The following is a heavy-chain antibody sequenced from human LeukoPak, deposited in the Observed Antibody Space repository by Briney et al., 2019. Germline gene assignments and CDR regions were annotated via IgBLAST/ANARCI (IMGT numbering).Heavy chain of an antibody. J-gene: IGHJ6*03. V-gene: IGHV3-53*01. CDR3: ARKVGLRYFDGAYYMDV. CDR1: GFTFSSYA. CDR2: IYSGGST. D-gene: IGHD3-9*01. Sequence: SGGSLRLSCAASGFTFSSYAMSWVRQAPGKGLERVSVIYSGGSTYYADSVKGRFTISRDNSKNTLYLQMNSLRAEDTAVYYCARKVGLRYFDGAYYMDVWGKGTTVTVSS.